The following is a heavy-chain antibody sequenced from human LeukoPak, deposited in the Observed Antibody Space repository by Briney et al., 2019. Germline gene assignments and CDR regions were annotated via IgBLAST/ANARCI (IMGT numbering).Heavy chain of an antibody. Sequence: GGALRPSFAAPGFPFSSYWMDWGRPAPGKGGVWVSRINSDGSTISYADSVKGRFTISRDDAKNTLYLQMNSLGAEDTAVYYCARDNAYSSGWDFDYWGQGTLVTVSS. CDR2: INSDGSTI. CDR1: GFPFSSYW. J-gene: IGHJ4*02. V-gene: IGHV3-74*01. D-gene: IGHD6-19*01. CDR3: ARDNAYSSGWDFDY.